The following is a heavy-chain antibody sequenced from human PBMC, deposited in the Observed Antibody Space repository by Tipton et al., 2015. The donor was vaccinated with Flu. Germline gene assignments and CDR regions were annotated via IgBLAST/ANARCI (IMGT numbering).Heavy chain of an antibody. D-gene: IGHD1-26*01. V-gene: IGHV4-34*01. CDR2: INHSGST. CDR1: GGSFSGSY. J-gene: IGHJ5*02. Sequence: LRLSCAVYGGSFSGSYWSWIRQPPGKGLEWIGEINHSGSTNYNPSLKSRVTISVDTSKNQFSLKLSSVTAADTAVYYCARGPESIVGATGGWFDPWGQGTLVTVSS. CDR3: ARGPESIVGATGGWFDP.